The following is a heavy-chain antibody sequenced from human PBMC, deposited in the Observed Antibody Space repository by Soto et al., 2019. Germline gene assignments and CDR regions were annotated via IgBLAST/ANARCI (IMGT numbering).Heavy chain of an antibody. CDR2: INHSGST. J-gene: IGHJ5*02. CDR1: GGSFSGYY. D-gene: IGHD6-19*01. Sequence: QVQLQQWGAGLLKPSETLSLTCAVYGGSFSGYYWSWIRQPPGKGLEWIGEINHSGSTNYNPSLKSRVTLSVDASKNRFARKLSSVTAADTAVYYCARAQWLVAINWFDPWGQGTLVTVSS. CDR3: ARAQWLVAINWFDP. V-gene: IGHV4-34*01.